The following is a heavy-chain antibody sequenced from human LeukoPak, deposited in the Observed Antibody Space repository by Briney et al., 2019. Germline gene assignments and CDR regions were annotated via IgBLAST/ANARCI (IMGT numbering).Heavy chain of an antibody. CDR2: IDQSGNT. V-gene: IGHV4-34*01. CDR1: SGSFSGSFSGYY. Sequence: SETLSLTCVVYSGSFSGSFSGYYWSWIRQPPGKGLEWIGEIDQSGNTNYNPSLKSRVTISVDTSKNQFSLKLSSVTAADTAVYYCARAPNERVGATPGAFDIWGQGTMVTVSS. CDR3: ARAPNERVGATPGAFDI. J-gene: IGHJ3*02. D-gene: IGHD1-26*01.